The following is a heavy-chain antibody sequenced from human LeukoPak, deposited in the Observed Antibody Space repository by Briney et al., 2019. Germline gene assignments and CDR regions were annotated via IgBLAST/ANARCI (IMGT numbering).Heavy chain of an antibody. J-gene: IGHJ4*02. D-gene: IGHD3-22*01. CDR3: AGDTDQYYYDSSGYP. V-gene: IGHV3-21*01. Sequence: GGSLRLSCAASGFTFSSYSMNWVRQAPGKGLEWVSSISSSSSYIYYADSVKGRFTISRDNAKNSLYLQMNSLRAEDTAVYYCAGDTDQYYYDSSGYPWGQGTLVTVSS. CDR1: GFTFSSYS. CDR2: ISSSSSYI.